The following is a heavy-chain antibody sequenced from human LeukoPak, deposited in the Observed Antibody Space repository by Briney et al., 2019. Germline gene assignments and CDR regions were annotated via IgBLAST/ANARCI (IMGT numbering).Heavy chain of an antibody. J-gene: IGHJ4*02. Sequence: GGSLRLSCAASGFTFSDHYMDWVRQAPGKGRECVVLTRNKANSNTTESAASVKGRFTVSRDDSKNLLYLQMNSLKTDDTAVYYCTRGTTGSYLNFDYWGQGTPVTVSS. CDR2: TRNKANSNTT. CDR3: TRGTTGSYLNFDY. CDR1: GFTFSDHY. D-gene: IGHD1-26*01. V-gene: IGHV3-72*01.